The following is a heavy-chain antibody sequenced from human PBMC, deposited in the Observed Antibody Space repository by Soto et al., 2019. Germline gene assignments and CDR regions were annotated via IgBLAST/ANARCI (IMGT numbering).Heavy chain of an antibody. CDR2: IIPIDATV. Sequence: QVQLVQSGAEVKKPGSSVKVSCKASGGTFSNYALISWVRQAPGQGLEWMGGIIPIDATVNYAQKFQGRFTLTADESTTPAYMDLGTLRSEDTAVYYCARDLLGFGYTYGDVWGQGTTVTVSS. CDR3: ARDLLGFGYTYGDV. V-gene: IGHV1-69*12. D-gene: IGHD3-10*01. J-gene: IGHJ6*01. CDR1: GGTFSNYA.